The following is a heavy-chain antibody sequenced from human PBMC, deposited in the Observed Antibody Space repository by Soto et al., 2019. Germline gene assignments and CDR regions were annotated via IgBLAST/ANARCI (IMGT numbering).Heavy chain of an antibody. Sequence: SETLSLTCTVSGDSISSDYWSWIRQPPGRGLEWIGYIFYIGSTNYNPSLKSRVTIAADMSKNRFSLNLPSVTSADTAVYYCVTGVDGYRFDSWGQGTLVTVSS. D-gene: IGHD6-25*01. J-gene: IGHJ4*02. CDR2: IFYIGST. CDR3: VTGVDGYRFDS. CDR1: GDSISSDY. V-gene: IGHV4-59*01.